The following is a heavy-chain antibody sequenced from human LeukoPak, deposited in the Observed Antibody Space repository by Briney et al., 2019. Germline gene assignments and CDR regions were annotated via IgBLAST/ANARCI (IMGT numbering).Heavy chain of an antibody. V-gene: IGHV4-38-2*02. D-gene: IGHD1-26*01. Sequence: SETLSLTCTVSDDSISDYYRGWIRQPPGKGLEWIGSIYHSGSTYYNPSLKSRVTISVDTSKNQFSLKLSSVTAADTAVYYCARDFGTYYSLLLFDYWGQGTLVTVSS. CDR2: IYHSGST. J-gene: IGHJ4*02. CDR1: DDSISDYY. CDR3: ARDFGTYYSLLLFDY.